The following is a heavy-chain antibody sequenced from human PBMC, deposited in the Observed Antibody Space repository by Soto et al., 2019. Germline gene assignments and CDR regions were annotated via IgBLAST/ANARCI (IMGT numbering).Heavy chain of an antibody. V-gene: IGHV4-4*07. CDR3: ARGFKDIVVVVADNAFDI. Sequence: SETLSLTCTVSGGSISSYYWSWIRQPAGKGLEWIGRIYTSGSTNYNPSLKSRVTMSVDTSKNQFSLKLSSVTAADTAVYYCARGFKDIVVVVADNAFDIWGQGTMVTVSS. CDR1: GGSISSYY. CDR2: IYTSGST. J-gene: IGHJ3*02. D-gene: IGHD2-15*01.